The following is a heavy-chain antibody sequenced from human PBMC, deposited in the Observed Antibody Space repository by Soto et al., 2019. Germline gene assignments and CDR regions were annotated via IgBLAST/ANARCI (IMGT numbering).Heavy chain of an antibody. V-gene: IGHV3-66*01. J-gene: IGHJ5*02. Sequence: VQLVESGGGLVQPGGSLRLSCAASGFTVSSSYMSWVRQAPGKGLEWVSVLYSGGSTYYADSVKGRFTISRDNSKNTLYLQMNSLRAEDTAVYYCARDGSTVTSNNWFDPWGQGTLVTVSS. CDR1: GFTVSSSY. D-gene: IGHD4-17*01. CDR2: LYSGGST. CDR3: ARDGSTVTSNNWFDP.